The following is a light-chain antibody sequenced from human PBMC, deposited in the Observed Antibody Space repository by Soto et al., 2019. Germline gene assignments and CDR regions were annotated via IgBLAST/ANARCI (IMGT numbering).Light chain of an antibody. Sequence: EIVLTQSPGTLSLSPGERATLSCRASQSVSSSYLAWYQQKPGQAPRHLIYGASSRATGIPDRFSGSGSGTDLTLTISRLEPEDCAVYYCQQYGSSRTFGQGTKVEIK. V-gene: IGKV3-20*01. CDR1: QSVSSSY. CDR2: GAS. J-gene: IGKJ1*01. CDR3: QQYGSSRT.